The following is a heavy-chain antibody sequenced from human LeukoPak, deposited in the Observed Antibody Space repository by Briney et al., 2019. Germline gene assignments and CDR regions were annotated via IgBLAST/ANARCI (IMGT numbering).Heavy chain of an antibody. J-gene: IGHJ4*02. Sequence: GASVKVSCKASGGTFSSYAISWVRQAPGQGLEWMGGIIPIFGTANYAQKFQGRVTMTRDTSTSTVYMELSSLRSEDTAVYYCARERGIAVSNRRESYFEYWGQGTLVTVSS. CDR2: IIPIFGTA. D-gene: IGHD6-19*01. CDR1: GGTFSSYA. V-gene: IGHV1-69*05. CDR3: ARERGIAVSNRRESYFEY.